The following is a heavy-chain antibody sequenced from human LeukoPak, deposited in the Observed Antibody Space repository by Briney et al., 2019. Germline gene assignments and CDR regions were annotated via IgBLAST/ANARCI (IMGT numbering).Heavy chain of an antibody. V-gene: IGHV3-74*01. Sequence: GGSLRLSCAASEFTLSTYWMHWVRQAPGKGLVWVSRISSDGRSTSYADSVKGRFTISRDNAKTTLYLQMNSLRAEDTAVYYCARSDGSYYGKFDSWGQGTLVTVSS. CDR2: ISSDGRST. D-gene: IGHD1-26*01. CDR3: ARSDGSYYGKFDS. J-gene: IGHJ4*02. CDR1: EFTLSTYW.